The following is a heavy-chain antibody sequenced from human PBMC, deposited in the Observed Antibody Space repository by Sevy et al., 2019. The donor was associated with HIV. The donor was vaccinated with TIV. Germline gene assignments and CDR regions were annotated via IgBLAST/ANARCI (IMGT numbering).Heavy chain of an antibody. J-gene: IGHJ4*02. CDR3: AKALARGPLGCSGGSCYPDY. CDR2: ISWDGGST. V-gene: IGHV3-43*01. CDR1: GFTFDDYT. D-gene: IGHD2-15*01. Sequence: GGSLRLSCAASGFTFDDYTMHWVRQAPGKGLEWVSLISWDGGSTYYADSVKGRFTISRDNSKNSLYLQMNSLRTEDTALYYCAKALARGPLGCSGGSCYPDYWGQGTLVTVSS.